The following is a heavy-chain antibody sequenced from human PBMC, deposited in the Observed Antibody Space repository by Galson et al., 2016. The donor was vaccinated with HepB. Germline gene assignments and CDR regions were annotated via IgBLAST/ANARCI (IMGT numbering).Heavy chain of an antibody. CDR1: GFTFSSYW. CDR2: IKQDGSEK. V-gene: IGHV3-7*03. D-gene: IGHD6-13*01. Sequence: SLRLSCAASGFTFSSYWMSWVRQAPGKGLEWVANIKQDGSEKYYVDSVKGRFTISRDNAKNPLYLQMNSLRAEDTAVYYCARDLLNLAAPDYWGQGTLVTVSS. J-gene: IGHJ4*02. CDR3: ARDLLNLAAPDY.